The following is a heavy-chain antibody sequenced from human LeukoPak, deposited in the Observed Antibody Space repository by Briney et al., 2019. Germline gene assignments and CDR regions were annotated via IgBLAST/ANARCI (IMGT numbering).Heavy chain of an antibody. D-gene: IGHD1-26*01. CDR3: STAVKWEDNIDY. CDR2: IKSKSDGGTA. Sequence: KAGGSLRLSCAASGFTFSNAWMNWVRQAPGKGLEWDGRIKSKSDGGTADYAAPVKGRFTISRDDSKNTLNLQMNSLKTEDTAVYYCSTAVKWEDNIDYWGQGTLVTVSS. CDR1: GFTFSNAW. J-gene: IGHJ4*02. V-gene: IGHV3-15*01.